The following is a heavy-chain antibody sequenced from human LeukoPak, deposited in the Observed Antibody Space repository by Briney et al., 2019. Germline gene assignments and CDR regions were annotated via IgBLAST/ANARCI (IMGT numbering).Heavy chain of an antibody. CDR2: ISYDGSNK. J-gene: IGHJ4*02. Sequence: SCKASGGTFSSYAMHWVRQAPGKGLEWVAVISYDGSNKYYADSVKGRFTISRDNSKNTLYLQMNSLRAEDTAVYYCARDLDALDSSGYLSHGYWGQGTLVTVSS. CDR1: GGTFSSYA. CDR3: ARDLDALDSSGYLSHGY. D-gene: IGHD3-22*01. V-gene: IGHV3-30-3*01.